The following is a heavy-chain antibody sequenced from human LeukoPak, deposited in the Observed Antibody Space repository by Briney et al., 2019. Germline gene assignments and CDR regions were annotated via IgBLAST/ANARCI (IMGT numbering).Heavy chain of an antibody. CDR2: INWNGGST. J-gene: IGHJ4*02. CDR1: GFTFDDYG. V-gene: IGHV3-20*04. CDR3: ARGEGDAREDIFDY. D-gene: IGHD2-15*01. Sequence: GGSLRLSCAASGFTFDDYGMSWVRQAPGKGLEWASGINWNGGSTGYADSVKGRFTISRDNAKNSLYLQMNSLRDEDTALYYCARGEGDAREDIFDYWAREPWSPSPQ.